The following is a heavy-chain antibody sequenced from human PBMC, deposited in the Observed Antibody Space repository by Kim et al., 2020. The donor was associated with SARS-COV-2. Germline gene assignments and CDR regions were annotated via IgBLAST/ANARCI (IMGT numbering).Heavy chain of an antibody. CDR3: ARAWSRYESGGKGLDY. D-gene: IGHD5-12*01. J-gene: IGHJ4*02. CDR2: INGGNGNT. V-gene: IGHV1-3*01. Sequence: ASVKVSCKASGYTFTSYSIHWVRQAPGQRLEWMAWINGGNGNTKYSEKFQGRVIITRDTSASTAYMELSSLRSEDTALYYCARAWSRYESGGKGLDYWGQGTLVTVSS. CDR1: GYTFTSYS.